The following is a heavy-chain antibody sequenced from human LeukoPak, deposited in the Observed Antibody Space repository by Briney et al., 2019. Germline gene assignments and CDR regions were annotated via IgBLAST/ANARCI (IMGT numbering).Heavy chain of an antibody. D-gene: IGHD3-10*01. V-gene: IGHV3-30*18. CDR1: GFTFSGSA. CDR2: ISKDGKTK. Sequence: GGSLRLSCAASGFTFSGSAMHWVRQAPGKGLEWVTVISKDGKTKYYGDSVEGRFTISRDNSKNMLYLQMNSPRAEDTAVYYCAKDGYCSSGTYLEYWGQGTPVTVSS. J-gene: IGHJ4*02. CDR3: AKDGYCSSGTYLEY.